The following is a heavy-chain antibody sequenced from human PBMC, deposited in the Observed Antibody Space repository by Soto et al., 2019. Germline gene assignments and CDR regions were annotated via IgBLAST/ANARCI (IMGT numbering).Heavy chain of an antibody. CDR2: ISGSGGTT. Sequence: VQLVESGGGVVQPGGSLRLSCAASGFTFSSYAMSWVRQAPGKGLEWVSAISGSGGTTYYADSVKGRFTFSRDNSKNTLYLQMNSLRAEDTAVYYCAKTANGWFSAFDIWGQGTMVTVSS. J-gene: IGHJ3*02. CDR1: GFTFSSYA. CDR3: AKTANGWFSAFDI. V-gene: IGHV3-23*04. D-gene: IGHD6-19*01.